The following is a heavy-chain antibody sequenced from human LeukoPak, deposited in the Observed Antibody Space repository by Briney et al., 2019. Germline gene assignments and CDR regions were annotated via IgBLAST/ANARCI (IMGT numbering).Heavy chain of an antibody. V-gene: IGHV3-23*01. CDR3: ARDGDTTIVNFAFDI. CDR2: VTASSGST. J-gene: IGHJ3*02. D-gene: IGHD3-16*02. CDR1: GFTFNTFA. Sequence: GGSLRLSCVASGFTFNTFAMSWVRQGPGKGLEWVSTVTASSGSTFYAASVKGRFTISRDNAKNSLHLQLNSLRDEDTAVYYCARDGDTTIVNFAFDIWGQGTMVTVSS.